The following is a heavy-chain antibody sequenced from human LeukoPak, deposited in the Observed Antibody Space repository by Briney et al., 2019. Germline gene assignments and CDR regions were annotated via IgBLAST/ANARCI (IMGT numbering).Heavy chain of an antibody. Sequence: PGRSLRLSCAASGFTFSSYAMHWVRQAPGKGLEWVAVISYDGSNKYYADSVKGRFTISRDNSKNTLYLQMNSLRAEDTAVYYCARDPTKGGEAFDIWGQGTMVTVSS. V-gene: IGHV3-30-3*01. J-gene: IGHJ3*02. CDR1: GFTFSSYA. D-gene: IGHD3-10*01. CDR2: ISYDGSNK. CDR3: ARDPTKGGEAFDI.